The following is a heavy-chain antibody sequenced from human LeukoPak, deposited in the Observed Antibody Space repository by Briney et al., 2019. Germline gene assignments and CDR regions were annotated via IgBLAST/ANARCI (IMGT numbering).Heavy chain of an antibody. CDR1: GGTFSSYA. D-gene: IGHD1-26*01. V-gene: IGHV1-69*13. CDR2: IIPILGTA. J-gene: IGHJ4*02. CDR3: ARDLPGSYFHY. Sequence: SVKVSCKASGGTFSSYAISWVRQAPGQGLEWMGGIIPILGTANYAQKFQGRVTITADESTSTPHMELSSLRSEDTAVYYCARDLPGSYFHYWGQGTLVTVSS.